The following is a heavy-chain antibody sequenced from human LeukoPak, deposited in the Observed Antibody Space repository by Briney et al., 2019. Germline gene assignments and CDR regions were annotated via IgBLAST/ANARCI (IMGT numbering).Heavy chain of an antibody. D-gene: IGHD3-16*01. Sequence: SETLSLTCAVSGGSFSGYYWSWIRQPPGKGLEWIGEINHSGSTNSNPSLKSRVTILVDTSKNQFSLKLSSVTAADTAVYYCARRGPYDYPNYWFDPWGQGFLVTVYS. CDR2: INHSGST. J-gene: IGHJ5*02. CDR1: GGSFSGYY. V-gene: IGHV4-34*01. CDR3: ARRGPYDYPNYWFDP.